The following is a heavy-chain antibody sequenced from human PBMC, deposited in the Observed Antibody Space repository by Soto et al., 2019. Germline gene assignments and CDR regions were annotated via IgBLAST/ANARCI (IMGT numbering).Heavy chain of an antibody. J-gene: IGHJ6*02. D-gene: IGHD4-17*01. Sequence: GASVKVSCKASGGTFSSYAISWVRQAPGQGLEWMGGIIPIFGTANYAQKFQGRVTITADESTSTAYMELSSLRSEDTAVYYCARDRSTTVTTGYGMDVWGQGTTVTVSS. CDR3: ARDRSTTVTTGYGMDV. CDR2: IIPIFGTA. V-gene: IGHV1-69*13. CDR1: GGTFSSYA.